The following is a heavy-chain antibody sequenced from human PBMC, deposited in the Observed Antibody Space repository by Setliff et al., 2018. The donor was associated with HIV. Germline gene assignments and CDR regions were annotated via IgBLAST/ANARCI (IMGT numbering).Heavy chain of an antibody. D-gene: IGHD6-13*01. Sequence: GASVKVSCKASGYTFTSDYIHWVRQAPGQGLEWMGGIIPILGIANYAQKFQGRVTITADKSTSTAYMELSRLRSDDTAVYYCARDGYSSSWYVISGSFDYWGQGILVTVSS. J-gene: IGHJ4*02. CDR3: ARDGYSSSWYVISGSFDY. V-gene: IGHV1-69*10. CDR2: IIPILGIA. CDR1: GYTFTSDY.